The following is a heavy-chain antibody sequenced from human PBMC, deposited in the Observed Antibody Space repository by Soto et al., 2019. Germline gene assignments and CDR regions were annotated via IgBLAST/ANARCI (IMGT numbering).Heavy chain of an antibody. CDR3: ARAPAAAGYFDY. D-gene: IGHD6-13*01. J-gene: IGHJ4*02. Sequence: QVQLQQWGAGLLKPSETLSLTCAVYGGSFSGYYWCWIRQPPGKGLEWTGEINHSGSTNYNPSLKSRVTISVDTSKNQFSLKLSSVTAADTAVYYCARAPAAAGYFDYWGQGTLVTVSS. CDR1: GGSFSGYY. V-gene: IGHV4-34*01. CDR2: INHSGST.